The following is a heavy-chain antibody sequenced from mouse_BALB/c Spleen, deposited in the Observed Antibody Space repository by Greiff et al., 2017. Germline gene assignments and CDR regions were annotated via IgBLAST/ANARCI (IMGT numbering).Heavy chain of an antibody. Sequence: QVQLKESGAELVKPGASVKLSCKASGYTFTSYYMYWVKQRPGQGLEWIGEINPSNGGTNFNEKFKSKATLTVDKSSSTAYMQLSSLTSEDSAVYYCTRRDYYGYGFGYWGQGTTLTVSS. CDR2: INPSNGGT. CDR1: GYTFTSYY. J-gene: IGHJ2*01. V-gene: IGHV1S81*02. CDR3: TRRDYYGYGFGY. D-gene: IGHD1-2*01.